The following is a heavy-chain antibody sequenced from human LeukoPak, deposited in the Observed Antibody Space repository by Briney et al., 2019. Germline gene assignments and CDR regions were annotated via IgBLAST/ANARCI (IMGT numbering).Heavy chain of an antibody. V-gene: IGHV4-39*07. CDR2: IYYSGST. J-gene: IGHJ5*02. CDR3: ARRATDDNWFDP. CDR1: GGSISSSSYY. D-gene: IGHD5-12*01. Sequence: SETLSLTCTVSGGSISSSSYYWGWIRQPPGKGLEWIGSIYYSGSTYYNPSLKSRVTISVDTSKNQFSLKLSSVTAADTAVYYCARRATDDNWFDPWGQGTLVTVSS.